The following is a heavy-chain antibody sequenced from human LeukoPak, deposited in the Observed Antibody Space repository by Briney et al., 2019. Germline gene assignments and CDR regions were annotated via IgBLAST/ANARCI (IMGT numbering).Heavy chain of an antibody. V-gene: IGHV3-53*01. Sequence: PGKTLRLSCAASGFTVSSNYMSWVRQAPGKGLEWVSVIYSGGSTYYADSVKGRFTISRDNSKNTLYLQMNSLRAEDTAVYYCAREVRSSGKIWGQGTLVTVSS. CDR3: AREVRSSGKI. D-gene: IGHD3-22*01. J-gene: IGHJ4*02. CDR1: GFTVSSNY. CDR2: IYSGGST.